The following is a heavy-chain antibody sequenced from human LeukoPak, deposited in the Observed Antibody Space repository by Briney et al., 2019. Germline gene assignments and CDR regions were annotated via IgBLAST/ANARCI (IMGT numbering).Heavy chain of an antibody. Sequence: PGGSLRLSCAASGFTFSRYTMKWIRQAPGEGLEWVSDISGSGSTIHYADSVKGRFTISRDNAKNSLYLQMNSLRAEDTAVYYCARYYYDSSGYYYISGPWGQGTLVTVSS. CDR3: ARYYYDSSGYYYISGP. J-gene: IGHJ5*02. V-gene: IGHV3-48*04. CDR1: GFTFSRYT. D-gene: IGHD3-22*01. CDR2: ISGSGSTI.